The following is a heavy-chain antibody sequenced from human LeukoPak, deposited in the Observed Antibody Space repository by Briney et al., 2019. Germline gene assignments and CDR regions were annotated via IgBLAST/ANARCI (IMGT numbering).Heavy chain of an antibody. V-gene: IGHV4-59*01. D-gene: IGHD2-15*01. CDR1: GGSISSYY. J-gene: IGHJ3*02. CDR3: ARWSSDAFDI. Sequence: KSSETLSLTCTVSGGSISSYYWSWIRQPPGKGLEWIGYIYYSGSTNYNPPLKSRVTISVDTSKNQFSLKLSSVTAADTAVYYCARWSSDAFDIWGQGTMVTVSS. CDR2: IYYSGST.